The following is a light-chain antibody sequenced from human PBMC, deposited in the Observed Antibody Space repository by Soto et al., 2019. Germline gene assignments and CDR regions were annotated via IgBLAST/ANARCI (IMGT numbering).Light chain of an antibody. CDR3: QKYNSAPLT. CDR1: QGIGVY. Sequence: DIQMTQSPCSLSASFGDRVTITCRASQGIGVYLAWFQQKPGNAPKLLIYAASTLQSGVPSRFSGSGSGTDFTLTVSSLQPEDVATYYCQKYNSAPLTFGGGTRVEIK. J-gene: IGKJ4*01. V-gene: IGKV1-27*01. CDR2: AAS.